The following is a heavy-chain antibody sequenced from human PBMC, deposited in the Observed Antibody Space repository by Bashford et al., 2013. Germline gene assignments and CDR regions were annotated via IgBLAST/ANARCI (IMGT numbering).Heavy chain of an antibody. D-gene: IGHD6-19*01. CDR2: IFWNGDST. CDR3: VRTGAEYNSGDNYDAFDI. V-gene: IGHV3-20*03. Sequence: VRQAPGKGLEWVSGIFWNGDSTGYADSVKGRFTISRDNAQNSLFLQMNSLRAEDTAVYYCVRTGAEYNSGDNYDAFDIVGQGQRSPSPQ. J-gene: IGHJ3*02.